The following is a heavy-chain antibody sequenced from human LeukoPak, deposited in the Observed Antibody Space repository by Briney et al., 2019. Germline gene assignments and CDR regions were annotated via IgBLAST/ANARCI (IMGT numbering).Heavy chain of an antibody. CDR3: ARDAYSSSWSTTYYMDV. CDR2: IYYSGST. V-gene: IGHV4-59*01. Sequence: SETLSLTCTVSGGSISSYYWSWIRQPPGKGLEWIGYIYYSGSTNYNPSLKSRVTIPVDTSKNQFSLKLSSVTAADTAVYYCARDAYSSSWSTTYYMDVWGKGTTVTVSS. D-gene: IGHD6-13*01. CDR1: GGSISSYY. J-gene: IGHJ6*03.